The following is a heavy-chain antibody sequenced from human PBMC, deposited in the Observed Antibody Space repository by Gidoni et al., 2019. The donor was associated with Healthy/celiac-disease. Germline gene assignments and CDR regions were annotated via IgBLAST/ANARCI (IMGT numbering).Heavy chain of an antibody. J-gene: IGHJ6*03. CDR3: ARASVRDTIFGVVGPYMDV. V-gene: IGHV1-2*06. Sequence: QVQLVQSGAEVKKPGASVKVSCKASGYTFTGYYLHWVRQAPGQGLEWMGRINPNSGGTNYAQKFQGRVTMTRDTSISTAYMELSRLRSDDTAVYYCARASVRDTIFGVVGPYMDVWGKGTTVTVSS. CDR2: INPNSGGT. CDR1: GYTFTGYY. D-gene: IGHD3-3*01.